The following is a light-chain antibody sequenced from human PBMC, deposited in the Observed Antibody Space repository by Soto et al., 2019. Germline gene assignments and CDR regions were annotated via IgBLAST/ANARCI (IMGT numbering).Light chain of an antibody. CDR1: QSLSSW. CDR3: QHYTDYPT. V-gene: IGKV1-5*03. J-gene: IGKJ3*01. Sequence: DIQMTQSPSTLSASVGDRVTITCRASQSLSSWLAWYQQKPGKAPKLLIYKASTLESGVPSRFSGSGSGTDFTLTISSLQPDDFASYYCQHYTDYPTCGPGTKVDI. CDR2: KAS.